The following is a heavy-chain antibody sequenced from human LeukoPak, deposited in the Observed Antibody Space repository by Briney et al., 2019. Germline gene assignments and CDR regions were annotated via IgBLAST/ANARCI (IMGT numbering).Heavy chain of an antibody. Sequence: GGSLRLSCAASGFTFSSYAMHWVRQAPGKGLEWVAVISYDGSNKYYADSVKGRFTISRDNSKNTLYLQMNSLRSEDTAVYYCARERDGRLDYWGQGTLVTVSS. CDR3: ARERDGRLDY. D-gene: IGHD5-24*01. J-gene: IGHJ4*02. V-gene: IGHV3-30*04. CDR1: GFTFSSYA. CDR2: ISYDGSNK.